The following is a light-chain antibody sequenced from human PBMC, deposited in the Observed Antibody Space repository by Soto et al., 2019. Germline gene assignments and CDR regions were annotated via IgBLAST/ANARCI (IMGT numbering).Light chain of an antibody. CDR3: SSYVATCSVI. V-gene: IGLV2-8*01. CDR2: EVT. Sequence: QSALTQPPSASGSLGQSVTISCTGTSGDVGHYNYVSWYQQQPGKAPKLMIYEVTKRPSGVPDRFSGSKSGNTASLTDSGLQAEDEADYFCSSYVATCSVIVGGGTKVTVL. CDR1: SGDVGHYNY. J-gene: IGLJ2*01.